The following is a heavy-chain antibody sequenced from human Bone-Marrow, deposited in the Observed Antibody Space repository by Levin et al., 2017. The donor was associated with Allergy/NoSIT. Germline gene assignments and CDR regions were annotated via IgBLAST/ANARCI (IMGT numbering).Heavy chain of an antibody. CDR1: GFTFSDYY. D-gene: IGHD6-13*01. V-gene: IGHV3-11*01. CDR2: ISNGGITI. CDR3: ARADSGYSSSWYET. Sequence: KAGGSPRLSCAASGFTFSDYYMSWIRQAPGKGLEWVSYISNGGITIYYADSVKGRFTISRDNAKNSLDLQMNSLRAEDTGVYYCARADSGYSSSWYETWGQGTLVTVSS. J-gene: IGHJ5*02.